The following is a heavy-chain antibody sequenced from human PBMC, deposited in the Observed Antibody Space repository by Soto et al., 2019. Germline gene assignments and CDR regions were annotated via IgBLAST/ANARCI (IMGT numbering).Heavy chain of an antibody. CDR3: ARVRSRLLLTTHLGWFDP. CDR1: GGTFSSYA. D-gene: IGHD4-17*01. J-gene: IGHJ5*02. CDR2: IIPIFGTA. V-gene: IGHV1-69*13. Sequence: SVKVSCKASGGTFSSYAISWVRQAPGQGLEWMGGIIPIFGTANYAQKFQGRVTITADESTSTAYMELSSLRSEDTAVYYCARVRSRLLLTTHLGWFDPWGQGTLVTVSS.